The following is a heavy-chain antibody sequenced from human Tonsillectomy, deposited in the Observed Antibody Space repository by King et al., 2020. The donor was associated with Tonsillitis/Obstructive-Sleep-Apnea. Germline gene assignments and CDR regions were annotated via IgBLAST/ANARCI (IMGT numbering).Heavy chain of an antibody. CDR3: ARAPSITSGPPFWLYP. CDR2: TQYSGST. Sequence: VQLQESGPGLVKPSETLSLTCTVFGGSISDFYLTWIRQSPDKGLEWIGYTQYSGSTNYNPSLKSRVTISVDTSKNQFSLNLSSLTAADTSVYYCARAPSITSGPPFWLYPWGQGTLVTVSS. CDR1: GGSISDFY. J-gene: IGHJ5*02. V-gene: IGHV4-59*01. D-gene: IGHD1-1*01.